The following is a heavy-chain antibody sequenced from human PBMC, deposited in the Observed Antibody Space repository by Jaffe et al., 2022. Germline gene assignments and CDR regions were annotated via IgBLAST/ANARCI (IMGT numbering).Heavy chain of an antibody. V-gene: IGHV1-2*06. Sequence: QVQLVQSGAEVKKPGASVKVSCKASGYTFTGYYMHWVRQAPGQGLEWMGRINPNSGGTNYAQKFQGRVTMTRDTSISTAYMELSRLRSDDTAVYYCARDRKRGLSSSWYENWFDPWGQGTLVTVSS. D-gene: IGHD6-13*01. CDR1: GYTFTGYY. CDR2: INPNSGGT. CDR3: ARDRKRGLSSSWYENWFDP. J-gene: IGHJ5*02.